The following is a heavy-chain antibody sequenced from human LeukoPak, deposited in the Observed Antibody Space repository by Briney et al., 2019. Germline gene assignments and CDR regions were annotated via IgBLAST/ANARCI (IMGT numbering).Heavy chain of an antibody. J-gene: IGHJ4*02. CDR2: INHSGST. V-gene: IGHV4-34*01. CDR1: GGSFRGYY. Sequence: SETLSLTCAVYGGSFRGYYWSWIRQPPGKGLEWIGEINHSGSTNYNPSLKSRVTISVDTSKNQFSLKLSSVTAADTAVYYCARGKTRVDYWGQGTLVTVSS. CDR3: ARGKTRVDY.